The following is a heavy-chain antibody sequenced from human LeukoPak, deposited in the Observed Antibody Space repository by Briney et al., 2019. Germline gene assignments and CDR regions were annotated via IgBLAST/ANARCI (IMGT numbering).Heavy chain of an antibody. Sequence: PGGSLRLSCAASGFLFSTYSMNWVRQAPGKGLQWVSYISSSGSTMQYADSVKGRFTITRDNAKNSLYLQMNSLRGEDTAVYYCARARSGHWWGAFDIWGQGTMVTVSS. D-gene: IGHD1-26*01. CDR1: GFLFSTYS. V-gene: IGHV3-48*04. J-gene: IGHJ3*02. CDR2: ISSSGSTM. CDR3: ARARSGHWWGAFDI.